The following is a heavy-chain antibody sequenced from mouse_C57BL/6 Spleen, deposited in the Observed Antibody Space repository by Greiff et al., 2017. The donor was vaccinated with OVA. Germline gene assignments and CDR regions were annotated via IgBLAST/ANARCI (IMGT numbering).Heavy chain of an antibody. Sequence: EVKLQESGPGLVKPSQSLSLTCSVTGYSITSGYYCNWIRQFPGNKLEWMGYISYDGSNNYNPSLKNRISITRDTSKNQFFLKLNSVTTEDTATYYCARDQDYYGSSFFAYWGQGTLVTVSA. V-gene: IGHV3-6*01. CDR3: ARDQDYYGSSFFAY. CDR2: ISYDGSN. J-gene: IGHJ3*01. CDR1: GYSITSGYY. D-gene: IGHD1-1*01.